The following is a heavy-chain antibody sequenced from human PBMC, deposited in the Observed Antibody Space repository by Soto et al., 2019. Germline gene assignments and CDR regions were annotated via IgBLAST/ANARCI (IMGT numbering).Heavy chain of an antibody. CDR3: ARDLDTVTSRWFDP. CDR1: GGSISSGDYY. CDR2: IYYSGST. V-gene: IGHV4-30-4*01. Sequence: TLSLTFTVSGGSISSGDYYGSWIRQPPGKGLEWIGYIYYSGSTYYNPSLKSRVTISVDTSKNQFSLKLSSVTAADTAVYYCARDLDTVTSRWFDPWGQGTLVTVSS. D-gene: IGHD4-17*01. J-gene: IGHJ5*02.